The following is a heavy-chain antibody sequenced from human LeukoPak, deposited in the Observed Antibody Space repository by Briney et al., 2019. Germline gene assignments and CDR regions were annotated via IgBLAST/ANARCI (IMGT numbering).Heavy chain of an antibody. CDR1: GGSFSGYY. V-gene: IGHV4-34*01. CDR3: ARGQGSSSNWFDL. CDR2: INHSGST. D-gene: IGHD6-6*01. J-gene: IGHJ5*02. Sequence: SETLSLTCAVYGGSFSGYYWSWIRQPPGKGLEWIGEINHSGSTNYNPSLKSRVTISVDTSKNQFSLKLSSVTAADTAVYYCARGQGSSSNWFDLWGQGTLVTVSS.